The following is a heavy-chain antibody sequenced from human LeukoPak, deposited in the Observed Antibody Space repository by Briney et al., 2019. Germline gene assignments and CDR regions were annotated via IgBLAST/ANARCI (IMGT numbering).Heavy chain of an antibody. CDR3: ARDGGYCSSTSCQGIEDY. CDR1: GYTFTSYG. Sequence: GASVKVSCKASGYTFTSYGISWVRRAPGQGLEWMGWINPNSGGTNYAQKFQGRVTMTRDTSISTAYMELSRLRSDDTAVYYCARDGGYCSSTSCQGIEDYWGQGTLVTVSS. J-gene: IGHJ4*02. CDR2: INPNSGGT. D-gene: IGHD2-2*01. V-gene: IGHV1-2*02.